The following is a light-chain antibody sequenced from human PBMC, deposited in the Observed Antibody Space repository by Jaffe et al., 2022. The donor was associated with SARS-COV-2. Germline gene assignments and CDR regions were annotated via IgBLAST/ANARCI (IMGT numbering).Light chain of an antibody. Sequence: EIVLTQSPATLSLSPGERATLSCRASQSVSSYLAWYQQKPGQAPRLLIYDTSNRATGIPAKFSGSGSGTDFTLTISSLEPEDFAVYYCQQRDNWPLLTFGGGTKVEI. CDR3: QQRDNWPLLT. CDR1: QSVSSY. V-gene: IGKV3-11*01. CDR2: DTS. J-gene: IGKJ4*01.